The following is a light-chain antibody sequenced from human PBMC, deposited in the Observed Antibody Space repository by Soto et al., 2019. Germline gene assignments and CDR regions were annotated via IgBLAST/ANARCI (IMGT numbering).Light chain of an antibody. CDR1: QRVSSGY. Sequence: EIVLTQSPGTLSLSPWEIATLSCRASQRVSSGYLAWYQQKPGQTPRLLIYGASGRATGIPDRFSGSGSGTDFTLTISRLEPEDFAVYYCQQYHTSPVTFGQGTKVDIK. CDR2: GAS. J-gene: IGKJ1*01. CDR3: QQYHTSPVT. V-gene: IGKV3-20*01.